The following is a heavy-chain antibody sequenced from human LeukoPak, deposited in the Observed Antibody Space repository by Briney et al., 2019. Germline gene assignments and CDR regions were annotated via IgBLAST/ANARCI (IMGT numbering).Heavy chain of an antibody. Sequence: GGSLRLSCAASGFTFSTYWMHWVRQAPGKGLVWVSRLSSDGSSTRYADSVKGRFIISRDNAQNTLYLQMNSLRVEDTAVYYCARRGSGKYANVFDIWGQGTMVTV. CDR3: ARRGSGKYANVFDI. J-gene: IGHJ3*02. CDR2: LSSDGSST. CDR1: GFTFSTYW. V-gene: IGHV3-74*01. D-gene: IGHD1-26*01.